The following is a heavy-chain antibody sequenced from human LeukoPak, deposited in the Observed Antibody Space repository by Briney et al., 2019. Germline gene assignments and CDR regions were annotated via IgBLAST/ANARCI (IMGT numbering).Heavy chain of an antibody. V-gene: IGHV4-39*01. J-gene: IGHJ4*02. CDR1: GGSISSSSYY. CDR3: ASLYYYDSSGYYYYFDY. D-gene: IGHD3-22*01. Sequence: PSETLSLTCTVSGGSISSSSYYWGWIRQPPGKGLEWIGSIYYSGSTYYNPSLKSRVTISVDTSKNQFSLKLSSVTAADTAVYYCASLYYYDSSGYYYYFDYWGQGTLVTVSS. CDR2: IYYSGST.